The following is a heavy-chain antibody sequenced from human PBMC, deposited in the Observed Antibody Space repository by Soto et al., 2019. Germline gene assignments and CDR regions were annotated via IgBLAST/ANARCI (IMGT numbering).Heavy chain of an antibody. CDR2: IDPSDSYT. D-gene: IGHD4-17*01. Sequence: PGESLKISCKGSGYSFTSYWISWVSQMPGKGLEWMGRIDPSDSYTNYSPSFQGHVTISADKSISTAYLQWSSLKASDTAMYYCARPAADTVTTTYYYGMDVWGQGTTVTVSS. V-gene: IGHV5-10-1*01. CDR1: GYSFTSYW. J-gene: IGHJ6*02. CDR3: ARPAADTVTTTYYYGMDV.